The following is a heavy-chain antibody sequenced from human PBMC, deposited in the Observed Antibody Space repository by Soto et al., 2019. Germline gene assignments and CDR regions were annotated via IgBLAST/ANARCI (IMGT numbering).Heavy chain of an antibody. CDR2: INSDGGDT. CDR1: GFTLSTYS. CDR3: ARMKRRSLLWIENIGSDSTGEFDS. D-gene: IGHD5-12*01. Sequence: EVQLVESGGGLVQPGGSLSLSCAASGFTLSTYSMHWLRQAPGKGLGWVSRINSDGGDTNYADSVKGRFTISRDSAKNTLELQMSGLRAEETAVYYCARMKRRSLLWIENIGSDSTGEFDSCGQGTLVTVSS. V-gene: IGHV3-74*01. J-gene: IGHJ4*02.